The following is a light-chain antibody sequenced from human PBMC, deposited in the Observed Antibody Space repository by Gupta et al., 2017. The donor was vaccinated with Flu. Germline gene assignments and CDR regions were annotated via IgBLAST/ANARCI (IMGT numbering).Light chain of an antibody. CDR2: CAS. CDR1: HCVLNSSNSNNY. Sequence: SPGEWATIDGKSIHCVLNSSNSNNYLAWYQQKPGQAPKLLIYCASTRESGVPDRFSGSGSGTDFTLTISSLQPEDVAVYYCQQYYSTPYTFGQGTKLEIK. V-gene: IGKV4-1*01. CDR3: QQYYSTPYT. J-gene: IGKJ2*01.